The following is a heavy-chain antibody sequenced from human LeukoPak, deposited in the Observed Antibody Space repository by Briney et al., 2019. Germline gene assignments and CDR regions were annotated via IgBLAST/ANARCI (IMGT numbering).Heavy chain of an antibody. D-gene: IGHD3-22*01. Sequence: SSETLSLTCTVSGGSISSYYWSWIRQPPWKGLEWIGYIYYSGSTNYNPSLKSRVTISVDTSKNHFSLKLSSVTAADTAVYYCERERAGYYDSSGYSDAFDIWGQGTMVTVSS. CDR1: GGSISSYY. CDR3: ERERAGYYDSSGYSDAFDI. J-gene: IGHJ3*02. CDR2: IYYSGST. V-gene: IGHV4-59*01.